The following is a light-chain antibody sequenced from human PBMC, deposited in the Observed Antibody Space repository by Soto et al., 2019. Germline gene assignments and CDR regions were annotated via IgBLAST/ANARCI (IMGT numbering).Light chain of an antibody. Sequence: QSALTQPASVSGSPGQSITISCTGTSSDVGGYKYVSWYQHHPGKAPKLMIYDVSYRPSGVSDRFSGSKSGNTASLTISGVQAEDEADYFCSSYTSRNTVVFGGGTKLTVL. CDR1: SSDVGGYKY. CDR3: SSYTSRNTVV. V-gene: IGLV2-14*03. J-gene: IGLJ2*01. CDR2: DVS.